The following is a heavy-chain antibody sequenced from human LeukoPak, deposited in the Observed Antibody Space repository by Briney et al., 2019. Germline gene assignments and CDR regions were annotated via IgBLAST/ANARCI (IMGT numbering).Heavy chain of an antibody. V-gene: IGHV3-7*01. CDR3: ARVGMAGQLVHYYYYYMDV. J-gene: IGHJ6*03. CDR1: GFTFSSYW. CDR2: IKQDGSEK. Sequence: GRSLRLSCAASGFTFSSYWMSWVRQAPGKGLEGGANIKQDGSEKDYVDSVKGRFTISRDNAKNSLYLQMNSLRAEDTAVYYCARVGMAGQLVHYYYYYMDVWGKGTTVTVSS. D-gene: IGHD6-6*01.